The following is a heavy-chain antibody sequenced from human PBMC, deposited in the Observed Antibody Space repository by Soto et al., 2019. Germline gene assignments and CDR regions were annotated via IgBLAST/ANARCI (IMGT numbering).Heavy chain of an antibody. CDR3: ARAGLPGSVRGMDV. D-gene: IGHD2-15*01. J-gene: IGHJ6*02. V-gene: IGHV3-30-3*01. CDR1: GFTFSSYA. Sequence: GGSLRLSXAASGFTFSSYAMHWVRQAPGKGLEWVAVISYDGSNKYYADSVKGRFTISRDNSKNTLYLQMNSLRAEDTAVYYCARAGLPGSVRGMDVWGQGTTVTVSS. CDR2: ISYDGSNK.